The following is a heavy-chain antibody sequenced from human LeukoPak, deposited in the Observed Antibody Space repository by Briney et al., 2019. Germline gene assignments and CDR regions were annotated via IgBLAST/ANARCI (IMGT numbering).Heavy chain of an antibody. Sequence: PSQTLSLTCTVSGGSISSGSYYWSWIRQPAGKGLEWIGRIYTSGSTNYNPSLKSRVTISVDTSKNQFSLKLSSVTAADTAVYYCAGTAMVPLGPFDYWGQGTLVTVSS. D-gene: IGHD5-18*01. V-gene: IGHV4-61*02. J-gene: IGHJ4*02. CDR3: AGTAMVPLGPFDY. CDR2: IYTSGST. CDR1: GGSISSGSYY.